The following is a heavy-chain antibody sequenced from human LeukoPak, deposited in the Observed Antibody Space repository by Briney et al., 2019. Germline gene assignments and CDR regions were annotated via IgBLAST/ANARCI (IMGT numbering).Heavy chain of an antibody. CDR3: AEAASVRGVSY. D-gene: IGHD3-10*01. J-gene: IGHJ4*02. V-gene: IGHV3-74*01. CDR2: INGDGSTT. CDR1: GFTFSTYW. Sequence: GGSLRLSCAASGFTFSTYWMHWVRQAPGKGPLWVSHINGDGSTTNYADSVKGRFTISRDNAKNTLYLQMNSLRAEDTAVYYCAEAASVRGVSYWGQGTLVTVSS.